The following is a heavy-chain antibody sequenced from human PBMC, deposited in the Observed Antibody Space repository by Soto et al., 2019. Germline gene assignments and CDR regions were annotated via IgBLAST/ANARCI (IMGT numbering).Heavy chain of an antibody. CDR2: ISGGGGST. CDR1: GFTFSSYA. Sequence: GGSLRLSCAASGFTFSSYAMSWVRQAPGKGLEWVSAISGGGGSTYYADSVKGRFTISRDNSKNTLYRQMNSLKAEDTAVYYCAKDKVVLMVYAIDSYYFDYWGQGTLVTVSS. CDR3: AKDKVVLMVYAIDSYYFDY. D-gene: IGHD2-8*01. J-gene: IGHJ4*02. V-gene: IGHV3-23*01.